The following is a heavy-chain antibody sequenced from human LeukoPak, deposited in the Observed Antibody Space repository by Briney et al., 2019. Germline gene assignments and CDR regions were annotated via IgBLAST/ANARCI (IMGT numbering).Heavy chain of an antibody. CDR3: ARGGKVVPAAIDAEYFQH. Sequence: ASVKVSCKASGYTFTGYYMHWVRQAPGQGLEWMGWINPNSGGTNYAQKFQGRVTMTRDTSISTAYMELSRLRSDDTAVYYCARGGKVVPAAIDAEYFQHWGQGTLVTVSS. CDR2: INPNSGGT. J-gene: IGHJ1*01. CDR1: GYTFTGYY. V-gene: IGHV1-2*02. D-gene: IGHD2-2*02.